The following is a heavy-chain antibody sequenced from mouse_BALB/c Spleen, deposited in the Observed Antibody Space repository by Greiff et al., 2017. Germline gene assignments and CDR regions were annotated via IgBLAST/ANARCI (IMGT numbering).Heavy chain of an antibody. V-gene: IGHV3-6*02. CDR2: ISYDGSN. Sequence: DVKLQESGPGLVKPSQSLSLTCSVTGYSITSGYYWNWIRQFPGNKLEWMGYISYDGSNNYNPSLKNRISITRDTSKNQFFLKLNSVTTEDTATYYCARGGITTGFFDYWGQGTTLTVSS. CDR1: GYSITSGYY. J-gene: IGHJ2*01. D-gene: IGHD1-2*01. CDR3: ARGGITTGFFDY.